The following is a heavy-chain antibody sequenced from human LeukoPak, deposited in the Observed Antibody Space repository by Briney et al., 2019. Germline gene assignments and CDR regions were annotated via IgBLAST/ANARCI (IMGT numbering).Heavy chain of an antibody. CDR3: ARDLDYYGSGSFFNI. CDR1: GYSFIDYY. D-gene: IGHD3-10*01. CDR2: VNPHSGGT. V-gene: IGHV1-2*02. J-gene: IGHJ3*02. Sequence: ASAKVSCKASGYSFIDYYIHWVRQAPGQGLEWMGWVNPHSGGTKFAQKFQGRVTMTRDTSITTAYMELSRLRSDDTAVYYCARDLDYYGSGSFFNIWGQGTMVTVSS.